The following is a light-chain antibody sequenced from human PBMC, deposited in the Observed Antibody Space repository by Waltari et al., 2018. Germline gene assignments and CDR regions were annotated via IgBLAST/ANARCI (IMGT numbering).Light chain of an antibody. Sequence: EIVLTQSPGILSLSPGEGATLSCRASQSVGRSLAWYQQKPGQAPRLVISGASTRATVIPDRFSGSGSGTDFSLTISRLEPEDFAVYYCQHYVRLPVTFGRGTKVEIK. J-gene: IGKJ4*02. CDR3: QHYVRLPVT. CDR1: QSVGRS. CDR2: GAS. V-gene: IGKV3-20*01.